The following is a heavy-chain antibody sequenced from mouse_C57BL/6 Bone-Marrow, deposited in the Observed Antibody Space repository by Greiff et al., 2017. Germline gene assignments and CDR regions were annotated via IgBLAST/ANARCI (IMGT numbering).Heavy chain of an antibody. Sequence: EVKLLESGPGLVKPSQTVFLTCTVTGISITTGNYRWSWIRQFPGNKLEWIGYIYYSGTITYNPSLTSRTTITRDTPKNQFFLEMNSLTAEDTATYYCARERGAFYYAMDYWGQGTSVTVSS. J-gene: IGHJ4*01. CDR2: IYYSGTI. CDR1: GISITTGNYR. V-gene: IGHV3-5*01. CDR3: ARERGAFYYAMDY.